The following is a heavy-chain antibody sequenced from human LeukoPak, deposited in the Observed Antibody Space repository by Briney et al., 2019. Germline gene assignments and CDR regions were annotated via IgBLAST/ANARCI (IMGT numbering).Heavy chain of an antibody. CDR2: ISDSGRTT. V-gene: IGHV3-23*01. Sequence: GGSLRLSCAASGFTFNNYAMNWVRQAPGKGLEWVSAISDSGRTTYCADSVKGRFTISRDNSKNTLYLQMSSLRAEDTAEYYCARDYSGSYYGFFQHWGQGTLVTVSS. CDR3: ARDYSGSYYGFFQH. J-gene: IGHJ1*01. D-gene: IGHD1-26*01. CDR1: GFTFNNYA.